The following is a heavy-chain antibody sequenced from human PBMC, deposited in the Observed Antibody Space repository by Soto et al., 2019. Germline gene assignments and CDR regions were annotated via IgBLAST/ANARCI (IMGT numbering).Heavy chain of an antibody. CDR3: ARVAYCGGDCYRGAYYYYYMDV. CDR1: GGSISSYY. Sequence: SETLSLTCTVSGGSISSYYWSWIRQPPGKGLEWIGYIYYSGSTNYNPSLKSRVTISVDTSKNQFSLKLSSVTAADTAVYYCARVAYCGGDCYRGAYYYYYMDVWGKGTTVTVSS. J-gene: IGHJ6*03. V-gene: IGHV4-59*01. D-gene: IGHD2-21*01. CDR2: IYYSGST.